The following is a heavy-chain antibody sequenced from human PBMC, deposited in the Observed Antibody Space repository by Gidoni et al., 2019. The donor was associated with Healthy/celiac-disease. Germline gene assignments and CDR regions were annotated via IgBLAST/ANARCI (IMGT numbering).Heavy chain of an antibody. D-gene: IGHD6-6*01. CDR3: ARDSLKQLPRGGYMDV. CDR1: GYTFTGSY. CDR2: INPNSGGT. J-gene: IGHJ6*03. Sequence: QVQLVQSGAEVKKPGASVKVSCKASGYTFTGSYMHWVRQAPGQGLEWMGWINPNSGGTNYAQKFQGRVTMTRDTSISTAYMELSRLRSDDTAVYYCARDSLKQLPRGGYMDVWGKGTTVTVSS. V-gene: IGHV1-2*02.